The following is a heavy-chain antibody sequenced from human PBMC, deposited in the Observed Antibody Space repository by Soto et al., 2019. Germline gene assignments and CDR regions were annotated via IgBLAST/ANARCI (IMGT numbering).Heavy chain of an antibody. CDR2: ISATGGGT. V-gene: IGHV3-23*01. J-gene: IGHJ4*02. D-gene: IGHD3-16*01. Sequence: LRLSCAASGFKFSNYAMSWVRQAPGKGLEWVSLISATGGGTYYADSVKGRFTISRDNSHNTLYLQVHSLTAEDTAVYHCAKDRRAGGNSAFYFDFWGQGAQVTLSS. CDR3: AKDRRAGGNSAFYFDF. CDR1: GFKFSNYA.